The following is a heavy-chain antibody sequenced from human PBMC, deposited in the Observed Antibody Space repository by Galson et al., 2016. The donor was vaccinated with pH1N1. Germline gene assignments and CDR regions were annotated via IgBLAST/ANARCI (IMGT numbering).Heavy chain of an antibody. CDR1: GHPLSDLS. CDR3: ATPVRGNYVGPAYY. V-gene: IGHV1-24*01. J-gene: IGHJ4*02. CDR2: FDLEDGET. D-gene: IGHD3-16*01. Sequence: SVKVSCKVSGHPLSDLSMHWVRQAPGKGLEWMGGFDLEDGETVYAQKFRDRVTMTEDTSTDTAYMELNSLTSDDTAVYYCATPVRGNYVGPAYYWGQGTLVIVSS.